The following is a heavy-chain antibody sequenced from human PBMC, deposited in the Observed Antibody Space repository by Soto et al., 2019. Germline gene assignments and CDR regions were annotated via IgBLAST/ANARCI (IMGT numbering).Heavy chain of an antibody. CDR2: IYYSGST. CDR1: GDSIRGSNYY. D-gene: IGHD4-17*01. J-gene: IGHJ4*02. V-gene: IGHV4-39*01. CDR3: ARHGGTTPFAY. Sequence: QLQLQESGPGLVKPSETLSLTCTVSGDSIRGSNYYWAWIRQSPGKGLEWVGTIYYSGSTYYNPSLKSRVTLSVDTTKNQFSLKVDSVTATDTALYYCARHGGTTPFAYWGPGTQVLVSS.